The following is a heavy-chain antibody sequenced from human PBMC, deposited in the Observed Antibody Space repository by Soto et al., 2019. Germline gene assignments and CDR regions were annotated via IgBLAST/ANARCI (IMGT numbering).Heavy chain of an antibody. CDR2: MYYTGVT. Sequence: PSETLSLTCSVSGGSVRSGNHFWNWIRQPPGRGLEWLGYMYYTGVTNYNPSLKSRVSMSVDTSKNHFSLKLTSLTAADTAVYYCARGGEPLGYYGLDVWGQGTTVTVSS. CDR3: ARGGEPLGYYGLDV. V-gene: IGHV4-61*01. D-gene: IGHD3-10*01. J-gene: IGHJ6*02. CDR1: GGSVRSGNHF.